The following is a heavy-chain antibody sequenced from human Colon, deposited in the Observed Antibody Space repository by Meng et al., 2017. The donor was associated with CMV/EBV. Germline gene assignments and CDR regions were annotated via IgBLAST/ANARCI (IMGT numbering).Heavy chain of an antibody. CDR1: WFSLRTPEVG. D-gene: IGHD6-19*01. CDR3: AHGRGWLTDY. J-gene: IGHJ4*02. CDR2: IYWDDDN. Sequence: HTTLKDSGPTLVKPTQTLTLTCTFSWFSLRTPEVGVHWIRQPPGKALEWLALIYWDDDNQFRPSLKNRITITKDTSKNQVVLTMTNMDPVDTATYYCAHGRGWLTDYWGQGTLVTVSS. V-gene: IGHV2-5*02.